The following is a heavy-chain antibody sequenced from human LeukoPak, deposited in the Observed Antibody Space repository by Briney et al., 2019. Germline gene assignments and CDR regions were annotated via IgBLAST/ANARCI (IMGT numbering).Heavy chain of an antibody. CDR1: GFTFSDHY. CDR2: IRNKANSYTT. Sequence: PGGSLRLSCAASGFTFSDHYMDWVRQAPGKGLEWVGRIRNKANSYTTSYPASVKGRFTISRDDSRNSLYLQMNSLKTDDTAVYFCSRAAGVYSGTYYFDYWGQGTLVTVSS. V-gene: IGHV3-72*01. CDR3: SRAAGVYSGTYYFDY. D-gene: IGHD1-26*01. J-gene: IGHJ4*02.